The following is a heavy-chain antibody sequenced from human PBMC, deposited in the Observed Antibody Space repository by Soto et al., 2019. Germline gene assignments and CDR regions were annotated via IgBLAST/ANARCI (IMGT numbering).Heavy chain of an antibody. Sequence: QLQLQESGPGLVKASETLSLTCNVSGGSISSSRSYWAWIRQPPGKGLEWIANIFYSGSTYYNPSLARRVPASVDTSKNKFSLKLSSVTAADKAVYYCARQQTTTDIDLWFDPWGQGTLVTVSS. D-gene: IGHD2-15*01. CDR3: ARQQTTTDIDLWFDP. V-gene: IGHV4-39*01. CDR2: IFYSGST. CDR1: GGSISSSRSY. J-gene: IGHJ5*02.